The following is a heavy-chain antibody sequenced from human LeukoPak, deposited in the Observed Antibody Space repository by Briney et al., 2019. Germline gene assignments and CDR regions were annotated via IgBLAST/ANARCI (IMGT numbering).Heavy chain of an antibody. CDR1: GGSISSSSYY. Sequence: PSETLSLTCTVSGGSISSSSYYWGWIRQPPGKGLEWIGSIYYSGSTYYNPSLKSRVTISADTSKNQFSLKLSSVTAADTAVYYCARVVYYDSSGCIDYWGQGTLVTVSS. V-gene: IGHV4-39*07. CDR2: IYYSGST. CDR3: ARVVYYDSSGCIDY. D-gene: IGHD3-22*01. J-gene: IGHJ4*02.